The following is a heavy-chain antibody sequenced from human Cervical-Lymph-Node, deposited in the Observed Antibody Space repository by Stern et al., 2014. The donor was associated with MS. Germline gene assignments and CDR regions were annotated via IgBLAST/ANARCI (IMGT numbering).Heavy chain of an antibody. CDR1: GGSISSGSDY. CDR3: ASGYRIFDY. CDR2: IHPSGSA. D-gene: IGHD5-18*01. J-gene: IGHJ4*02. Sequence: VQLLESGPGLVKPSQTLSLTCTVSGGSISSGSDYWSWIRQPAGKGLEWIGRIHPSGSAFYTPSLKSRVTISTDTSMNQFSLELNSATAADTAIYYCASGYRIFDYWGQGILVTVSS. V-gene: IGHV4-61*02.